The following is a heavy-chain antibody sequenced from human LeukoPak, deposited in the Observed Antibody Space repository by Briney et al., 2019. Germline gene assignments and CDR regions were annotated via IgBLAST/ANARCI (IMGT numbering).Heavy chain of an antibody. CDR3: ARDYSGYDWAYDY. CDR1: GGSISSSSYY. D-gene: IGHD5-12*01. CDR2: IYYSGST. Sequence: SETLSLTCTVSGGSISSSSYYWGWIRQPPGKGLEWIGSIYYSGSTYYNPSLKSRVTISVDTSKNQFSLKLSSVTAADTAVYYCARDYSGYDWAYDYWGQGTLVTVSS. V-gene: IGHV4-39*07. J-gene: IGHJ4*02.